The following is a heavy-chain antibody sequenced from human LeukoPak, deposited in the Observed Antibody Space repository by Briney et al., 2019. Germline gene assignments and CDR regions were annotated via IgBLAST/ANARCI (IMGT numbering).Heavy chain of an antibody. CDR2: IYYSGST. Sequence: PSETLSLTCTVSGGSISSSSYYWGWIRQPPGKGLEWIGGIYYSGSTYYNPSLKSRVTISVDTSKNQFSLKLSSVTAADTAVYYCARDRGGYTYSHDYWGQGTLVTVSS. V-gene: IGHV4-39*02. J-gene: IGHJ4*02. CDR1: GGSISSSSYY. CDR3: ARDRGGYTYSHDY. D-gene: IGHD5-18*01.